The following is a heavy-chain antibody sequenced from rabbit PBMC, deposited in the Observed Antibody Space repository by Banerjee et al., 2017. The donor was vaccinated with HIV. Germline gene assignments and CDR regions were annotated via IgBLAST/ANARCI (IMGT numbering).Heavy chain of an antibody. Sequence: QEQLEESAGDLVKPEGSLTLTCTASGFTLSSSYYMCWVRQAPGKGLEWIACIYAGTSGSTYYASWAKGRFTISKTSSTTVTLQMTSLTAADTATYFCARDLAGVIGWNFGLWGQGTLVTVS. CDR1: GFTLSSSYY. J-gene: IGHJ4*01. CDR3: ARDLAGVIGWNFGL. V-gene: IGHV1S45*01. D-gene: IGHD4-1*01. CDR2: IYAGTSGST.